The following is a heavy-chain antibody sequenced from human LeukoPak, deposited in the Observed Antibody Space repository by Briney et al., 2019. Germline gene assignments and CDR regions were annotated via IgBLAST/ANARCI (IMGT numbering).Heavy chain of an antibody. CDR1: GYSFSNYG. V-gene: IGHV1-18*01. Sequence: ASVKVSCKASGYSFSNYGLNWVRQVPGQGLEWMGRIAAYSGNTNYADKFQGRVTMTADTSTNTAYMELRGLTSDDTAVYYCARALQYWGHSDYWGQGALVTVSS. J-gene: IGHJ4*02. D-gene: IGHD3-16*01. CDR3: ARALQYWGHSDY. CDR2: IAAYSGNT.